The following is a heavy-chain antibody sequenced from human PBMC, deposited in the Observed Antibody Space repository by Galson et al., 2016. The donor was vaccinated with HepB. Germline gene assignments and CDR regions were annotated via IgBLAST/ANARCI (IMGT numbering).Heavy chain of an antibody. D-gene: IGHD4-11*01. CDR1: GFAFSNYA. Sequence: SLRLSCAASGFAFSNYAMHWVRQAPGKGLEWVAVISYDGSNKYYADSVKGRFTISRDNSKNTLYLQMSSLRAEDTAVYYCARDTRPYSNLRHGMDVWGQGTTVTVSS. CDR3: ARDTRPYSNLRHGMDV. J-gene: IGHJ6*02. CDR2: ISYDGSNK. V-gene: IGHV3-30-3*01.